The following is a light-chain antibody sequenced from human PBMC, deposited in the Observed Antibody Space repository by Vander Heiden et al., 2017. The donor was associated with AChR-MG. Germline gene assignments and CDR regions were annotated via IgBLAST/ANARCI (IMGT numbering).Light chain of an antibody. CDR3: QQYGSSPWT. Sequence: ELVLPPSPGTLSLSPGERATLSCRASQSVSSSYLGWYQQKPGQAPRLLIYGASSRATGIPDRFSGSGSGTDFTLTIGRLEPEDFAVYYCQQYGSSPWTFGQGTKVEIK. CDR1: QSVSSSY. V-gene: IGKV3-20*01. J-gene: IGKJ1*01. CDR2: GAS.